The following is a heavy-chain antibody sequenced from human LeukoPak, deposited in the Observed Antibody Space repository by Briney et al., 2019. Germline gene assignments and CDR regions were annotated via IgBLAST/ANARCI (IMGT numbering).Heavy chain of an antibody. CDR1: GGSISSYY. V-gene: IGHV4-59*01. CDR2: IYYSGST. D-gene: IGHD3-22*01. CDR3: ARVHDTSGYYYMLDY. J-gene: IGHJ4*02. Sequence: SQTLSLTCTVSGGSISSYYWSWIRQPPGKGLEWIGYIYYSGSTNYNPSLKSRVTISVDTSKNQFSLKLSSVTAADTAVYYCARVHDTSGYYYMLDYWGQGTLVTVSS.